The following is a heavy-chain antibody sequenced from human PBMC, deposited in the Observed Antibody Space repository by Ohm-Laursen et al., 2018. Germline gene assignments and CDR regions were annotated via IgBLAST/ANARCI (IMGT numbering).Heavy chain of an antibody. CDR3: SRDRSLADPKGNWFDP. D-gene: IGHD2-15*01. CDR1: GFTFSSYW. Sequence: SLRLSCAASGFTFSSYWMTWVRQPPGKGLEWVARIKVDGSEKYYVDSVKGRFTISRDDAKNSLYLQMNSLRAEDTAVYYCSRDRSLADPKGNWFDPWGQGILVTVSS. V-gene: IGHV3-7*01. J-gene: IGHJ5*02. CDR2: IKVDGSEK.